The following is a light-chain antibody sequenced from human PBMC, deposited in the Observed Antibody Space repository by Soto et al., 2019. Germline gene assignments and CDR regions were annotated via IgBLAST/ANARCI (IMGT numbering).Light chain of an antibody. CDR1: SSDVGGCKF. CDR3: SSCAGSNNPYV. V-gene: IGLV2-8*01. Sequence: QSALTQPPSASGSPGQSVTISCTGTSSDVGGCKFVSWYQQYPGKAPKLIIYEVSKRPSGVPDRFSGVKSGNTASLTVSWLRAEDDADYYCSSCAGSNNPYVFGTGTKLTVL. CDR2: EVS. J-gene: IGLJ1*01.